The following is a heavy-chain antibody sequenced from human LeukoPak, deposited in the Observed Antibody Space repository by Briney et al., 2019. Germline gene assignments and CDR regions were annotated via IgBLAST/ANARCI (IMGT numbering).Heavy chain of an antibody. CDR1: GFTFSSYA. V-gene: IGHV3-23*01. CDR3: VHYDSSGVDAFDI. D-gene: IGHD3-22*01. CDR2: ISGSGGST. J-gene: IGHJ3*02. Sequence: GGSLRLSCAASGFTFSSYAMSWVRQAPGKGLEWVSAISGSGGSTYYADSVKGRFTISRDNSKNTLYLQMNSLRAEDTAVYYCVHYDSSGVDAFDIWGQGTMVTVSS.